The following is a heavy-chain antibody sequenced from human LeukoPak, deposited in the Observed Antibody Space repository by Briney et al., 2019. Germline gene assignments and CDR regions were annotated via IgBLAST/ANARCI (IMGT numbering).Heavy chain of an antibody. Sequence: SVKVSCKASGGTFSSYAISWVRQAPGQGLEWMGGIIPIFGTANYAQKFQGRVTITTDESTSTAYMELSSLRSEDTAVYYCASWRYYDILTGYYGGYDYWGQGTLVTVSS. CDR3: ASWRYYDILTGYYGGYDY. V-gene: IGHV1-69*05. D-gene: IGHD3-9*01. CDR2: IIPIFGTA. J-gene: IGHJ4*02. CDR1: GGTFSSYA.